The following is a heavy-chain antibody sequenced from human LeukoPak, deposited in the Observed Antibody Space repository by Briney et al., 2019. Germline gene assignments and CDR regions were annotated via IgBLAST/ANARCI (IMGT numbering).Heavy chain of an antibody. D-gene: IGHD5-18*01. J-gene: IGHJ4*02. CDR3: ARDPRGNTYGYNFDY. V-gene: IGHV1-24*01. Sequence: ASVKVSCKVSGYTLTELSMHWVRQAPGKGLEWMGGFDPEDGETIYAQKFQGRVFMTRDTSTSTVYMELSSLRSEDTAVYYCARDPRGNTYGYNFDYWGQGTLVTVSS. CDR2: FDPEDGET. CDR1: GYTLTELS.